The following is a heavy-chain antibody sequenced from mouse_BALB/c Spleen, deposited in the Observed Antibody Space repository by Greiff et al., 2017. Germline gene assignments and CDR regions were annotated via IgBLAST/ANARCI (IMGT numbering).Heavy chain of an antibody. CDR3: ARSYRYDSAMDY. D-gene: IGHD2-14*01. V-gene: IGHV1-63*02. Sequence: QVQLQQSGAELVRPGTSVKISCKASGYTFTNYWLGWVKQRPGHGLEWIGDIYPGGGYTNYNEKFKGKSTLTADTSSSTAYMQLSSLTSEDSAVYFCARSYRYDSAMDYWGQGTSVTVSS. CDR2: IYPGGGYT. CDR1: GYTFTNYW. J-gene: IGHJ4*01.